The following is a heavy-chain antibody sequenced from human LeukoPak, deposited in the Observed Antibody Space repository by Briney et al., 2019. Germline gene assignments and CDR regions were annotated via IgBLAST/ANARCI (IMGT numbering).Heavy chain of an antibody. CDR2: IIPIFGTA. CDR3: ARKVGATRSSWYFDL. J-gene: IGHJ2*01. V-gene: IGHV1-69*05. CDR1: GGTFSSYA. D-gene: IGHD1-26*01. Sequence: ASVKVSCKASGGTFSSYAISWVRQAPGQGLEWMGGIIPIFGTANYAQKFQGRVTITTDESTSTAYMELSRLRSDDTAVYYCARKVGATRSSWYFDLWGRGTLVTVSS.